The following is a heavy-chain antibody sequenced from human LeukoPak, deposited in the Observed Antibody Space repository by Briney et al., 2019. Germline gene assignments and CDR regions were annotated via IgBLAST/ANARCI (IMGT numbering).Heavy chain of an antibody. CDR3: VGGRITMVRGVIPDAFDI. D-gene: IGHD3-10*01. CDR2: FDPEDGET. CDR1: GYTLTELS. Sequence: ASVKVSCKVSGYTLTELSMHWVRQAPGKGLEWMGGFDPEDGETIYAQKFQGRVTMTEDTSTDTAYMELSSLRSEDTAVYYCVGGRITMVRGVIPDAFDIWGQGTMVTVSS. J-gene: IGHJ3*02. V-gene: IGHV1-24*01.